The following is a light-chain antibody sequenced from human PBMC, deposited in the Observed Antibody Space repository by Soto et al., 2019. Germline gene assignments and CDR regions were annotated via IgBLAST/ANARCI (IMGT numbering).Light chain of an antibody. V-gene: IGKV1-5*03. CDR3: QQYNTYPIT. Sequence: DIQMTQSPSTLSASVGDRVTITCRASQSISDWLAWYQQKPGKAPKLLIYKASGLESGVPSRFSGSGSGTEFTLTNTSLQPDDFATYYCQQYNTYPITFGQGTRLEIK. J-gene: IGKJ5*01. CDR2: KAS. CDR1: QSISDW.